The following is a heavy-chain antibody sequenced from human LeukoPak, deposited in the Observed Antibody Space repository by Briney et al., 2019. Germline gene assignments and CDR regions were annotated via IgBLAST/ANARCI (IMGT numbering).Heavy chain of an antibody. CDR2: MYHSGST. Sequence: SETLSLTCSVSGGSISSGGYAWGWIRQPPGKGLEWIGYMYHSGSTYYPPSLKTRATISVDRSKYQFSLKLSSVTAADTAVYYCARGFNLDAFDIWGQGTMVTASA. V-gene: IGHV4-30-2*01. J-gene: IGHJ3*02. CDR1: GGSISSGGYA. D-gene: IGHD1-14*01. CDR3: ARGFNLDAFDI.